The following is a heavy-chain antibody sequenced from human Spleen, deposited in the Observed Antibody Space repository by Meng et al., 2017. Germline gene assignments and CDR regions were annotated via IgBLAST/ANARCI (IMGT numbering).Heavy chain of an antibody. D-gene: IGHD3-10*01. J-gene: IGHJ3*01. CDR3: ARDSNYYGSGSKADDAFDL. CDR1: GFTFSSYA. CDR2: ITNSGSTT. Sequence: GESLKISCAASGFTFSSYAMSWVRQAPGKGLERVSYITNSGSTTYYADSVKGRFTISRDDAKNSLYLQMNSLRADDRADYYCARDSNYYGSGSKADDAFDLWGQGTMVTVSS. V-gene: IGHV3-48*03.